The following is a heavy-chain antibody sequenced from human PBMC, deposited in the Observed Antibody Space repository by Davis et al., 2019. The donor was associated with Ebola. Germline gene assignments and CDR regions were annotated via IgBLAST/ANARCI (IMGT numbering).Heavy chain of an antibody. CDR2: INPSGGST. D-gene: IGHD2-15*01. CDR3: ARDRIVVVVAATQAYYYYGMDG. J-gene: IGHJ6*02. CDR1: GYTFTRYY. V-gene: IGHV1-46*01. Sequence: ASVKVSCKASGYTFTRYYMHWVRQAPGQGLEWMGIINPSGGSTSYAQKFQGRVTMTRDTSTSTVYMELSSLRSEDTAVYYCARDRIVVVVAATQAYYYYGMDGWGQGTTVTVSS.